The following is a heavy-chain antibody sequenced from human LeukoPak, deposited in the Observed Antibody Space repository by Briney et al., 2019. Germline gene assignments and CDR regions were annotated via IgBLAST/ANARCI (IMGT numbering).Heavy chain of an antibody. CDR1: GFTVSSYG. CDR3: SRITTNGYFEY. Sequence: GGSLRLSCAASGFTVSSYGMTWVRQAPGKGLEWVSAFSATDGSAQYAESVRGRFTISRDNSKNSLYLQMNSLRAEDTAVYFCSRITTNGYFEYWGQGALVTVSS. J-gene: IGHJ4*02. D-gene: IGHD1-1*01. V-gene: IGHV3-23*01. CDR2: FSATDGSA.